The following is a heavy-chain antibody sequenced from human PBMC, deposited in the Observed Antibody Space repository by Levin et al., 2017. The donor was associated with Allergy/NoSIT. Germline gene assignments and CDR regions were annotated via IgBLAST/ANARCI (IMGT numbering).Heavy chain of an antibody. J-gene: IGHJ2*01. D-gene: IGHD3-16*01. Sequence: GGSLRLSCAASEFTFTNYWMHWVRQAPGEGLVWVSRLNSDGTSTTYADSVKGRFIISRDNAKNTLYLEMSSLRVEDTAVYFCAREGRWGEHLALWGRGTLVTVSS. CDR1: EFTFTNYW. CDR2: LNSDGTST. V-gene: IGHV3-74*01. CDR3: AREGRWGEHLAL.